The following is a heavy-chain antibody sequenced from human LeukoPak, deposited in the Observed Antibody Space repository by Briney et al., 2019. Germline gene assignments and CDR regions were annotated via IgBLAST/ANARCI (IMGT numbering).Heavy chain of an antibody. Sequence: PSETLSLTCTVSGGSISSSSYYWGWIRQPPGKGLEWIGSIYYSGSTYYNPSLKSRVTISVDTSKNQFSLKLNSVTAADTAVYYCARGCPGGYSSSWYYYFDYWGQGTLVTVSS. D-gene: IGHD6-13*01. CDR1: GGSISSSSYY. J-gene: IGHJ4*02. V-gene: IGHV4-39*01. CDR2: IYYSGST. CDR3: ARGCPGGYSSSWYYYFDY.